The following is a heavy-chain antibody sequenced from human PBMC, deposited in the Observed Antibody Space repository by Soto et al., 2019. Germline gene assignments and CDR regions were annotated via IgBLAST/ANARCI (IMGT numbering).Heavy chain of an antibody. V-gene: IGHV3-23*01. CDR3: AKDQVDYDFWSGPNWFDP. D-gene: IGHD3-3*01. CDR2: ISGGGGST. J-gene: IGHJ5*02. Sequence: PGGSLRLSCAASGFTFSSYAMSWVRQAPGKGLEWVSAISGGGGSTYYADSVKGRFTISRDNSKNTLYLQMNSLRAEDTAVYYCAKDQVDYDFWSGPNWFDPWGQGTLVTVSS. CDR1: GFTFSSYA.